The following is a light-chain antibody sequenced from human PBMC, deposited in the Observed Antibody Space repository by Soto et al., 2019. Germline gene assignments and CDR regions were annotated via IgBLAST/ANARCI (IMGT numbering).Light chain of an antibody. J-gene: IGLJ2*01. CDR1: SSDVGDYSY. CDR2: EVS. CDR3: SSYTSSSTPL. V-gene: IGLV2-14*01. Sequence: QSVLTQPASVSGSPGQSITISCTGASSDVGDYSYVSWYQHHPGQAPELLIYEVSNRPSGVSNRFSGSKSGNTASLTISGLQAEDEADYYCSSYTSSSTPLFGGGTKVTVL.